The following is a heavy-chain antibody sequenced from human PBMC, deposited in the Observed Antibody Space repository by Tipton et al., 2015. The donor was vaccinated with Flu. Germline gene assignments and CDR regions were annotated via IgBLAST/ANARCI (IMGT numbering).Heavy chain of an antibody. J-gene: IGHJ4*02. CDR2: AFYGGAT. CDR1: GGSLNTGAYY. Sequence: TLSLTCTVSGGSLNTGAYYWAWIRQTPGKGLEWIGSAFYGGATYYNPSLKGRVTFSADASKNLFSLKMHSVTAADAAVYYCARRSDYLDYWGQGTLVTVSS. D-gene: IGHD2-15*01. CDR3: ARRSDYLDY. V-gene: IGHV4-39*07.